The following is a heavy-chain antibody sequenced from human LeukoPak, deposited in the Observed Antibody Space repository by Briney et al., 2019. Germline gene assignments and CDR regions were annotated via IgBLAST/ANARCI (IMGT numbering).Heavy chain of an antibody. CDR2: INPNSGGT. D-gene: IGHD3-10*01. CDR1: GYTFTGYY. CDR3: ATLYHGSGSPHVDY. J-gene: IGHJ4*02. V-gene: IGHV1-2*02. Sequence: ASVKVSCKASGYTFTGYYMHWVRQAPGQGLEWMGWINPNSGGTNYAQKFQGRVTMTRDTSISTAYMELSRLRSDDTAVYYCATLYHGSGSPHVDYWGQGTLVTVSS.